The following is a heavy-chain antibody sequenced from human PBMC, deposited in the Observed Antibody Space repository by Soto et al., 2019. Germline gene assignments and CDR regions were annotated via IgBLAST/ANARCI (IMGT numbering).Heavy chain of an antibody. V-gene: IGHV1-69*01. J-gene: IGHJ5*02. CDR3: AFYGGLGSSWYSPFDP. CDR2: IIPIFGTA. Sequence: QVQLVQSGAEVKKPGSSVKVSCKASGGTFSSYAISWVRQAPGQGLEWMGGIIPIFGTANYAQKFQGRVTITADESTSTAYMGLSSLRSEDTAVYYCAFYGGLGSSWYSPFDPWGQGTLVTVSS. D-gene: IGHD6-13*01. CDR1: GGTFSSYA.